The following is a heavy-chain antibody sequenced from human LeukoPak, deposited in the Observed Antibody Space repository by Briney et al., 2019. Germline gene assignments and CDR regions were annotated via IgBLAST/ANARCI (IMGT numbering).Heavy chain of an antibody. D-gene: IGHD3-16*02. CDR1: GVSITGGGYY. J-gene: IGHJ4*02. Sequence: SETLSLTCTVSGVSITGGGYYWTWLRQLPGRGLEWIGYFSYSGNTYYNPSLQSRVTVSVDTPKNQFSLKLRSVTAADTAVYYCVQTYTFGGVIVGDYWGQGTLVTVSS. V-gene: IGHV4-31*03. CDR2: FSYSGNT. CDR3: VQTYTFGGVIVGDY.